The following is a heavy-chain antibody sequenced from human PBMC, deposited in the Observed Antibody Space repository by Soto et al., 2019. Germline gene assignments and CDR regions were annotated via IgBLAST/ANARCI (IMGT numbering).Heavy chain of an antibody. Sequence: GGSLRLSCAASGFSFSSSWMHWVRQAPGKGLVWVSRINSDGSTTNYADSVKGRFTISRYNAKNTLYLQMNSLRAEDTAVYYCARGPSGWYGYDYWGQGTLVTVSS. CDR2: INSDGSTT. D-gene: IGHD6-19*01. CDR1: GFSFSSSW. V-gene: IGHV3-74*01. CDR3: ARGPSGWYGYDY. J-gene: IGHJ4*02.